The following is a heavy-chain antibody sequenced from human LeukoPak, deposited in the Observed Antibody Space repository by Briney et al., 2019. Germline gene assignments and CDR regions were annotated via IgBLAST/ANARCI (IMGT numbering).Heavy chain of an antibody. CDR1: GFTFSSYS. J-gene: IGHJ4*02. CDR3: ARSGGYGSGSYPNYFDY. CDR2: ISSSSSYI. V-gene: IGHV3-21*01. Sequence: GGSLRLSCAASGFTFSSYSMNWVRQAPGKGLEWVSSISSSSSYIYYADSVKGRFTISRDNAKNSLYLQMNSLRAEDTAVYYCARSGGYGSGSYPNYFDYWGQGTLVTVSS. D-gene: IGHD3-10*01.